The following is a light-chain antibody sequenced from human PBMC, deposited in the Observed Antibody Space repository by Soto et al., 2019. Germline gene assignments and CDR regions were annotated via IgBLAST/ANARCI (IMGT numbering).Light chain of an antibody. CDR3: QQYNKWPIT. J-gene: IGKJ4*01. V-gene: IGKV3-15*01. Sequence: EIVMTQSPATLSVSPGEGATLSCRASQSVSSYLAWYQQKAGQSPRLLIYGSSTRATGIPARFSGSGSGTEFTLTISSLQSEDFAVDYCQQYNKWPITCGGGTKVDIK. CDR1: QSVSSY. CDR2: GSS.